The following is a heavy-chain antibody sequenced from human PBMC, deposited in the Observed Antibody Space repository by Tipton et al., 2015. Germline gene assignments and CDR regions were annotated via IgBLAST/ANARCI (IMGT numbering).Heavy chain of an antibody. J-gene: IGHJ4*02. D-gene: IGHD4-23*01. V-gene: IGHV4-4*02. CDR3: ARARGRHGGLFDS. Sequence: TLSLTCSVSGGSLSSTNWWTWVRQPPGKGLEWIGEISQSGNTNYNPSLKSRVTISADKSKNQFSLNLKSVTAADTAVYYCARARGRHGGLFDSWGQGTLVTVSS. CDR1: GGSLSSTNW. CDR2: ISQSGNT.